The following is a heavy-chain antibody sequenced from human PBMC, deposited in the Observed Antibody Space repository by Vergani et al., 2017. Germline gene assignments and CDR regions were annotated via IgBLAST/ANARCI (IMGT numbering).Heavy chain of an antibody. CDR2: ISGSGVST. J-gene: IGHJ5*02. Sequence: EVQLLESGGGLVQPGGSLRLSCAASGFTFSSYAMSWVRQASGKGLEWVSGISGSGVSTNYGDSVKGRFSISRDNSKNTLYLQMNTLRAEDTAVYYCAKETRMLTGYYRDLWGQGTLVTVSS. CDR3: AKETRMLTGYYRDL. V-gene: IGHV3-23*01. CDR1: GFTFSSYA. D-gene: IGHD3-9*01.